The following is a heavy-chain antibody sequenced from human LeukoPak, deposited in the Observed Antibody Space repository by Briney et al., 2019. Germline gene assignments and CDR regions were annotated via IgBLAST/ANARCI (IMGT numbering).Heavy chain of an antibody. J-gene: IGHJ5*02. CDR3: ARDDITMVRGVPPRGRFDP. CDR1: GYTFTGYY. V-gene: IGHV1-2*02. CDR2: INPNSGGT. D-gene: IGHD3-10*01. Sequence: GASVKVSCKASGYTFTGYYMHWVRQAPGQGLEWMGWINPNSGGTNYAQKFQGRVTMTRDTSISTAYMELSRLRSDDTAVYYCARDDITMVRGVPPRGRFDPWGQGTLVTVSS.